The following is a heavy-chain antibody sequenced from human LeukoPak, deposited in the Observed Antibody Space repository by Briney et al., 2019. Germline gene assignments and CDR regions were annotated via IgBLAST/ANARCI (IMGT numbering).Heavy chain of an antibody. CDR3: TRVGYIDEGIDY. CDR2: IKQDGSKK. V-gene: IGHV3-7*04. Sequence: PGRSLRLSCAASGFTFSSYAMHWVRQAPGKGLEWVANIKQDGSKKSYVDSVKGRFTISRDNAKNSLYLQMNSLRAEDTAIYYCTRVGYIDEGIDYWGQGNLVTVSS. CDR1: GFTFSSYA. D-gene: IGHD5-24*01. J-gene: IGHJ4*02.